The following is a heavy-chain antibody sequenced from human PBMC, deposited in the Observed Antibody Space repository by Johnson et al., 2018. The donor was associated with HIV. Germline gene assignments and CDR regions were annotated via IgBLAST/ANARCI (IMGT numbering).Heavy chain of an antibody. CDR3: ARIDYSNYEEAFDI. CDR2: IGTAGDT. CDR1: GFSVSTYD. D-gene: IGHD4-11*01. Sequence: MQLLESGGGLVQPGGSLRLSCAASGFSVSTYDMHWVRQATGKGLDWVSVIGTAGDTYYLGSVKGRFTISRDNSKNTLYLQMNSLRAEDTAVYYCARIDYSNYEEAFDIWGQGTMVTVSS. J-gene: IGHJ3*02. V-gene: IGHV3-13*01.